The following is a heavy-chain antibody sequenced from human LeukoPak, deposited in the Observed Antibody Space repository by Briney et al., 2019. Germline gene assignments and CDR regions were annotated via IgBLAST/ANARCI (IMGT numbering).Heavy chain of an antibody. D-gene: IGHD6-19*01. J-gene: IGHJ4*02. CDR1: GFTFDDYG. Sequence: TGGSLRLSCAASGFTFDDYGMSWVRQAPGKGLEWVSGINWNGGSTGYADSVKGRFTISRDNAKNSLYLQMNSLRAEDTAVYYCARDSQGSGWYSNYFDYWGQGTLVTVSS. CDR2: INWNGGST. V-gene: IGHV3-20*04. CDR3: ARDSQGSGWYSNYFDY.